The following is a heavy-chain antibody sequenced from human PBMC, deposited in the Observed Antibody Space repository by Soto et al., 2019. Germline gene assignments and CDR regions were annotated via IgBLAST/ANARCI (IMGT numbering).Heavy chain of an antibody. D-gene: IGHD1-1*01. CDR3: ARVERGTATTVVDAFDI. J-gene: IGHJ3*02. CDR2: MSHSGGT. CDR1: GGSVNSGNYY. V-gene: IGHV4-34*01. Sequence: QVQLQQWGAGLLKPSETLSLTCAVFGGSVNSGNYYWSWIRQPPGKGLEWIGEMSHSGGTHFNPSLKSRVTISVDTAKNQCSLKMCSVPAADTALYYCARVERGTATTVVDAFDIWGPGTMVTVSS.